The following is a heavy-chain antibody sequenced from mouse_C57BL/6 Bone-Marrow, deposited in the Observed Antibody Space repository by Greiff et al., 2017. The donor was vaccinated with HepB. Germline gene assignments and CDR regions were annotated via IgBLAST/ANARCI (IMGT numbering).Heavy chain of an antibody. Sequence: LQQSGPGILQPSQSLSLTCSFSGFSLSTFGMGVGWIRQPSGKGLEWLAHIWWDDDKYYNPALKSRLTISKDTSKNQVFLKIANVDTADTATYYCARISDGYLYYAMDYWGQGTSVTVSS. CDR3: ARISDGYLYYAMDY. V-gene: IGHV8-8*01. J-gene: IGHJ4*01. CDR1: GFSLSTFGMG. D-gene: IGHD2-3*01. CDR2: IWWDDDK.